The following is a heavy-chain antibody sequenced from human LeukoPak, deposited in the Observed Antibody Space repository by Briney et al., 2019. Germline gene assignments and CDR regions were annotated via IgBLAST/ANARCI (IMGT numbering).Heavy chain of an antibody. V-gene: IGHV4-4*07. CDR2: IYTSGST. CDR3: ARVVVITTQYWYFDL. Sequence: KSSETLSLTCTVSGGSINNYYWSWIRQPAGKGLEWIGRIYTSGSTNYNPSLKSRVTMSVDTSKNQSSLKLSSVTAADTAVYFCARVVVITTQYWYFDLWGRGTLVTVSS. J-gene: IGHJ2*01. D-gene: IGHD3-22*01. CDR1: GGSINNYY.